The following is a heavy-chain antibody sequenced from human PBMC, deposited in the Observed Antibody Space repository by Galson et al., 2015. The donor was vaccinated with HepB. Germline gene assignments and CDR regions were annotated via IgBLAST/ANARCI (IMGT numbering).Heavy chain of an antibody. CDR2: ISTHSGDT. CDR3: ARDQNYICDF. J-gene: IGHJ4*02. Sequence: SVKVSCKASGYTFTSNGLSWVRQAPGQGLEWMGWISTHSGDTKSAQKFQGRLIMTTDTSTATAYMELRSLTSDDTAVYYCARDQNYICDFWGQGTLVTVSS. CDR1: GYTFTSNG. D-gene: IGHD1-7*01. V-gene: IGHV1-18*01.